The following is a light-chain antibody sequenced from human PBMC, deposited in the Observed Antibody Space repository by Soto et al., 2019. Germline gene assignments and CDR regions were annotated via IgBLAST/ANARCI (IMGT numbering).Light chain of an antibody. CDR2: RAS. J-gene: IGKJ3*01. CDR1: QSVNGN. Sequence: EIVLTQSPATLSVSPGERATLSCRASQSVNGNVAWYQQKPGQAPRLLMFRASTRATGVPARLSGSGSGAEDTLTISSMQSEDFVGYYCQQYNNGPVFTFGPGTRVDFK. V-gene: IGKV3-15*01. CDR3: QQYNNGPVFT.